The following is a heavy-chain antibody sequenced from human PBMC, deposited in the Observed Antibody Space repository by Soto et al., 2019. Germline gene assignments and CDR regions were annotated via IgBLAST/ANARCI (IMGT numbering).Heavy chain of an antibody. CDR1: GFTFSRYA. D-gene: IGHD1-26*01. J-gene: IGHJ6*02. Sequence: GGSLRLSCAASGFTFSRYAMIWVRQAPGKGLEWISAISGSGAGTFYADSVKGRFTTSRDNSNNTLYLQMISLGAEDTAVYYCAKCLGGTKPRDGVDVWGQGTTVTVSS. CDR2: ISGSGAGT. V-gene: IGHV3-23*01. CDR3: AKCLGGTKPRDGVDV.